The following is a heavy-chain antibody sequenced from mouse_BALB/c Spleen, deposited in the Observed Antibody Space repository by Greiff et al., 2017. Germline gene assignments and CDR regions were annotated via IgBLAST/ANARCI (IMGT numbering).Heavy chain of an antibody. Sequence: EVMLVESGGGLVKPGGSLKLSCAASGFTFSDYYMYWVRQTPEKRLEWVATISDGGSYTYYPDSVKGRFTISRDNAKNNLYLQMSSLKSEDTAMYYCARGYYGNHRYYAMDYRGQGTSVTVSS. CDR2: ISDGGSYT. V-gene: IGHV5-4*02. D-gene: IGHD2-1*01. CDR1: GFTFSDYY. CDR3: ARGYYGNHRYYAMDY. J-gene: IGHJ4*01.